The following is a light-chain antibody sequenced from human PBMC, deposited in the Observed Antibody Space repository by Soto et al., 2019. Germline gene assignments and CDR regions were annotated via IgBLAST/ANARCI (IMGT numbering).Light chain of an antibody. CDR1: SSNIGSNS. V-gene: IGLV1-44*01. CDR2: STN. CDR3: AAWDDSLNGVV. J-gene: IGLJ2*01. Sequence: QSVLTQPPSASGTPGQRVTISCSGSSSNIGSNSVNWYQQLPGTAPKPLIYSTNQRPSGVPDRFSGSKSGTSASLAISGLQSEDEADYYCAAWDDSLNGVVFVGGTKLTVL.